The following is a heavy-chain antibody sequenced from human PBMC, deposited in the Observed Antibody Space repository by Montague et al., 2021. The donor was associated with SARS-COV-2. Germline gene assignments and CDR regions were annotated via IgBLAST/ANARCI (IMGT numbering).Heavy chain of an antibody. J-gene: IGHJ3*02. D-gene: IGHD2-15*01. CDR1: GGSISSYC. Sequence: SETLSLTCTVSGGSISSYCWSWIRQPPGMGLEWIGYIYYSRSTNYNPSLKSRVTISVDTSKNQFSLKVRSVTAADTAEYYCARRRERWSDAFDIWGQGTMVTVSS. V-gene: IGHV4-59*08. CDR3: ARRRERWSDAFDI. CDR2: IYYSRST.